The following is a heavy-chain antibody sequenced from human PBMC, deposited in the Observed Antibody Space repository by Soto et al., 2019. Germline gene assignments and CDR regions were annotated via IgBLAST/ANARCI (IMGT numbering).Heavy chain of an antibody. V-gene: IGHV6-1*01. J-gene: IGHJ4*02. Sequence: SQTLSLTCAISGDSVSSNSAGWNWVRQSASRGLEWLGRTYYRSKWSNDYALSVKSRITINPDTSKNQFSLQLNSVSPEDTAVYYCARDSFHYSVSGSFFDYWGQGMLVTGSS. CDR3: ARDSFHYSVSGSFFDY. CDR2: TYYRSKWSN. CDR1: GDSVSSNSAG. D-gene: IGHD3-10*01.